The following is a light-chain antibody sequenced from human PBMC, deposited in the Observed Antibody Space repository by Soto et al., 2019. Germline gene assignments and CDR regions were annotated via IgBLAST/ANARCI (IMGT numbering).Light chain of an antibody. CDR2: LGS. Sequence: DIVMTQSPLSLPVTPGEPASISCRSSQSLLHSNGYNYLDWYLQKPGHSPQLLIYLGSNRASGVPDRFSGSGSGTDFTLKISRVEAEDVGVYYYMQAIQTHTFGQGTRLEIK. V-gene: IGKV2-28*01. J-gene: IGKJ5*01. CDR3: MQAIQTHT. CDR1: QSLLHSNGYNY.